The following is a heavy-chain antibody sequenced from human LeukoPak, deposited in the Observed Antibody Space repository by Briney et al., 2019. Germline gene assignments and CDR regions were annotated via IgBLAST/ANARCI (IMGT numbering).Heavy chain of an antibody. D-gene: IGHD3-22*01. J-gene: IGHJ4*02. V-gene: IGHV1-69*05. CDR1: GGTFSSYA. CDR2: IIPIFGTA. Sequence: SVKVSFKASGGTFSSYAISWVRQAPGQGLEWMGGIIPIFGTANYAQKFQGRVTITTDESTSTAYMELSSLRSEDTAVYYCASYGGDSSGYYYFDYWGQGTLVTVSS. CDR3: ASYGGDSSGYYYFDY.